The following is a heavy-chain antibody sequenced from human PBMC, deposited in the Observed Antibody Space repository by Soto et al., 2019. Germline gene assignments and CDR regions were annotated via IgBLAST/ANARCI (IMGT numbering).Heavy chain of an antibody. CDR3: ARTSSSWYWYYSDY. J-gene: IGHJ4*02. Sequence: SETLSLTCTVSGGSISNYYWSWIRQPPGKGLEWIGYIYYSGSTNYNPSLKSRVTISVDTSKNQFSLKLSSVTAADTAVYYCARTSSSWYWYYSDYWGQGTLVTVSS. CDR1: GGSISNYY. CDR2: IYYSGST. D-gene: IGHD6-13*01. V-gene: IGHV4-59*01.